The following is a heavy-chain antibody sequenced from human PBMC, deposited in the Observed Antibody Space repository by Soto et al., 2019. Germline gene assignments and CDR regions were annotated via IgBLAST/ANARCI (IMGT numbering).Heavy chain of an antibody. CDR2: VGGSGDRT. CDR1: GFAFSNYA. V-gene: IGHV3-23*01. Sequence: EVQLLESGGDLVQPGGSLRLSCAASGFAFSNYAMSWVRQAPGKGLEWVSGVGGSGDRTYYADFVKGRFTISRDNAKNTLYLQMDSLRVEDTAVYYCAREKAVAGTTFDYWGQGTLVTVSS. D-gene: IGHD6-19*01. J-gene: IGHJ4*02. CDR3: AREKAVAGTTFDY.